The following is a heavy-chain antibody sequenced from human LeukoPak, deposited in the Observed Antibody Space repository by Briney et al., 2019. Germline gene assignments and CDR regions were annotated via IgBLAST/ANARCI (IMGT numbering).Heavy chain of an antibody. D-gene: IGHD2-21*01. CDR2: ISAYNGNT. J-gene: IGHJ1*01. V-gene: IGHV1-18*01. CDR1: GYTFTSYG. Sequence: GASVKVSCKASGYTFTSYGISWLRQAPGQGLEWMGWISAYNGNTNYAQKLQGRVTMTTDTSTSTAYMELRSLRSDDTAVYYCARAPRGAYCGGDCGSQHWGQGTQVTVSS. CDR3: ARAPRGAYCGGDCGSQH.